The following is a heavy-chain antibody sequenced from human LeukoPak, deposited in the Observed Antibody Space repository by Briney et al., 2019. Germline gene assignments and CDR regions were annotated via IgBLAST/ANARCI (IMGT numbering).Heavy chain of an antibody. J-gene: IGHJ4*02. V-gene: IGHV3-7*01. CDR1: GFIFNAYW. Sequence: AGGSLRLSCAASGFIFNAYWMNWVRQAPGKGLEWVANIRQDGSVKYYVDSLKGRFTISRDNAKNSLSLQMNSLRDEDTAVYYCARSRGDYERGYFDYWGQGTLVTVSS. CDR3: ARSRGDYERGYFDY. CDR2: IRQDGSVK. D-gene: IGHD4-17*01.